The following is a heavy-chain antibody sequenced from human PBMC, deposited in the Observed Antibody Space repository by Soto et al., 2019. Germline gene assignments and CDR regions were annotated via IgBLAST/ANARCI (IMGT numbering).Heavy chain of an antibody. CDR2: IYYSGST. J-gene: IGHJ5*02. V-gene: IGHV4-39*01. CDR3: ARQAGIMVRGVIIRVWFDP. Sequence: SETLSLTCTVSGGSISSSSYYWGWIRQPPGKGLEWIGSIYYSGSTYYNPSLKSRVTISVDTSKNQFSLKLSSVTAADTAVYYCARQAGIMVRGVIIRVWFDPWGQGTLVTVSS. D-gene: IGHD3-10*01. CDR1: GGSISSSSYY.